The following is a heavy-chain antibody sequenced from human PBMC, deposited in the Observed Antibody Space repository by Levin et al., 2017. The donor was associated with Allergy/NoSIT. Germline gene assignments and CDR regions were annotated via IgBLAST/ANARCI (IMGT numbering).Heavy chain of an antibody. V-gene: IGHV1-46*03. CDR3: ARDWGSGHYYFDC. CDR2: INPSGDRT. D-gene: IGHD6-25*01. J-gene: IGHJ4*02. Sequence: SGESLKISCKASGYTFTSYYIHWVRQAPGQGLEWMGTINPSGDRTSYAQKFQGRVTMTRDTSTSTVYMELSSLRSDDTAVYYCARDWGSGHYYFDCWGQGTLVTVSS. CDR1: GYTFTSYY.